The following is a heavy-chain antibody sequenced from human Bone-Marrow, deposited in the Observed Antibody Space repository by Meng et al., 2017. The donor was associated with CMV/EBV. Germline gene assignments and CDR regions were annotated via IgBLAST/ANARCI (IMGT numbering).Heavy chain of an antibody. CDR2: IYSGGST. Sequence: GFTFSSNYMSWVRQAPGKGLEWVSVIYSGGSTYYADSVKGRFTISRDNSKNTLYLQMNSLRAEDTAVYYCARAALYGDYGQAWYFDLWGRGTLVTVSS. CDR1: GFTFSSNY. CDR3: ARAALYGDYGQAWYFDL. D-gene: IGHD4-17*01. J-gene: IGHJ2*01. V-gene: IGHV3-53*01.